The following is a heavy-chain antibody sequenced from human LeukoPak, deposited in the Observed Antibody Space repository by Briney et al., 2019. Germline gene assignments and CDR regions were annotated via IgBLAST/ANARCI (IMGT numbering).Heavy chain of an antibody. J-gene: IGHJ4*02. V-gene: IGHV1-8*01. CDR2: MNPNSGNT. CDR1: GYTFTSYD. D-gene: IGHD3-22*01. Sequence: ASVKVSCKASGYTFTSYDINWVRQATGQGREWMGWMNPNSGNTGYAQKFQGRVTMTRNTSISTAYMELSSLRSEDTAVYYCARMYYDSSGSPLFDYWGQGTLVTVSS. CDR3: ARMYYDSSGSPLFDY.